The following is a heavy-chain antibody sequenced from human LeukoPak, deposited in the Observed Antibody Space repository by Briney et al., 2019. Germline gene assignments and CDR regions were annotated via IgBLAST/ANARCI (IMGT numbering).Heavy chain of an antibody. CDR2: ISGSGGST. D-gene: IGHD2-2*01. Sequence: GGSLRLSCAASGFTFSSYAMSWVRQAPGKGLEWVSAISGSGGSTYYADSVKGRFTTSRDNSKNTLYLQMNSLRAEDTAVYYCAKGYCSSTSCPATFDYWGQGTLVTVSS. CDR1: GFTFSSYA. CDR3: AKGYCSSTSCPATFDY. J-gene: IGHJ4*02. V-gene: IGHV3-23*01.